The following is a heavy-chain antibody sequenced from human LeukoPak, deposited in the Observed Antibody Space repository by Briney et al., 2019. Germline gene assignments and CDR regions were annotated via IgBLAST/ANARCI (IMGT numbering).Heavy chain of an antibody. CDR2: IYSGGST. CDR3: AGGLSAAFIDY. D-gene: IGHD6-13*01. CDR1: GFTFSSNY. J-gene: IGHJ4*02. Sequence: GGSLRLSCAASGFTFSSNYMSWVRQAPGKGLEWVSVIYSGGSTYYADSVQGRFIISGDNSKNTLFLQMNSLRAEDTAVYYCAGGLSAAFIDYWGQGTLVTVSS. V-gene: IGHV3-53*01.